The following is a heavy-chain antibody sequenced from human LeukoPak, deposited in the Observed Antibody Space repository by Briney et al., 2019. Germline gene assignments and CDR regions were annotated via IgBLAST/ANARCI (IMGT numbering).Heavy chain of an antibody. V-gene: IGHV3-74*01. D-gene: IGHD6-13*01. CDR3: ARGTAGCHSSFFDY. CDR1: GFTFGSPR. J-gene: IGHJ4*02. Sequence: PGGSLRLSCAASGFTFGSPRMHWVRQAPGKGLVWVSRINSDGSATAYADSVKGRFTISRDNAENTLYLQMSSLRAEDTAVYYCARGTAGCHSSFFDYWGQGTLVTVYS. CDR2: INSDGSAT.